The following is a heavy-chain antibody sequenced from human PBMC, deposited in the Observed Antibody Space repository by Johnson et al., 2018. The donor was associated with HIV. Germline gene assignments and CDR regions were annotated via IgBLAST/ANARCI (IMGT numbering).Heavy chain of an antibody. J-gene: IGHJ3*02. V-gene: IGHV3-33*06. CDR3: AKVPSPYSSSPDAFDS. Sequence: QMQLVESGGGVVQPGRSLRLSCAASGFTFSSYGMHWVRQAPGKGLEWVAVIWYDGSNKYYADSVKGRFTISRDNSKNTLYLQMNSLRAEDTAVYYCAKVPSPYSSSPDAFDSWGQGTMVTVSS. D-gene: IGHD6-13*01. CDR1: GFTFSSYG. CDR2: IWYDGSNK.